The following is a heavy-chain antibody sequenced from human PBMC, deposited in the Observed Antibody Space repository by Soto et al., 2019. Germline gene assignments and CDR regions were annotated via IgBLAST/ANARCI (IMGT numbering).Heavy chain of an antibody. V-gene: IGHV3-30*18. J-gene: IGHJ6*02. CDR1: GSTFSSYG. CDR2: ISYDGSNK. CDR3: AKDEANGGIAARPADYYYYGMDV. D-gene: IGHD6-6*01. Sequence: GGSLRLSCAASGSTFSSYGMHWVRQDPGKGLEWVAVISYDGSNKYYADSVKGRFTISRDNSKNTLYLQMNSLRAEDTAVYYCAKDEANGGIAARPADYYYYGMDVWGQGTTVTVSS.